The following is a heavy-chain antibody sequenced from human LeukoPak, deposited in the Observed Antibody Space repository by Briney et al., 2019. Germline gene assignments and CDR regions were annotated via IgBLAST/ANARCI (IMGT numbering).Heavy chain of an antibody. CDR2: IYSGGST. J-gene: IGHJ4*02. Sequence: QPGGSLRLSCAASGFTVSSNYMSWVRQAPGKGLEWVSVIYSGGSTYYADSVKGRFTISRDNSKNTLYLQMNSLRAEDTAVYYCAKGYYYDSSGYYYGYWGQGTLVTVSS. CDR3: AKGYYYDSSGYYYGY. V-gene: IGHV3-53*01. CDR1: GFTVSSNY. D-gene: IGHD3-22*01.